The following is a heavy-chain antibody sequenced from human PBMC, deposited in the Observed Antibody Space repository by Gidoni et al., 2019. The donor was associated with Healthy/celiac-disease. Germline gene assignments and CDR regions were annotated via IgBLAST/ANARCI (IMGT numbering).Heavy chain of an antibody. Sequence: QVQRVESGGGVVQPGRSRRRSCAASGFTFSSCGMHWVRQAPGKGLEWVAVIWYDAINKYYADSVKGRFTISRDNSKTTLYLQMNSLRAEDTAVYYCARARGAAGTYFDYWGQGTLVTVSS. J-gene: IGHJ4*02. CDR3: ARARGAAGTYFDY. CDR1: GFTFSSCG. D-gene: IGHD6-13*01. V-gene: IGHV3-33*01. CDR2: IWYDAINK.